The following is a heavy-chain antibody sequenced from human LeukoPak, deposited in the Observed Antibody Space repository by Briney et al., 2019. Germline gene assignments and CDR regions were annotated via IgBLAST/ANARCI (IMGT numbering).Heavy chain of an antibody. J-gene: IGHJ5*02. V-gene: IGHV1-8*01. CDR3: ARGVGRLLRTLRYNWNGRVDP. D-gene: IGHD1-20*01. CDR1: GYTFTSYD. Sequence: ASVKVSCKASGYTFTSYDINWMRQATGQGLEWMGWMNPNSGNTGYAQKFQGRVTMTRNTSISTAYMELSSLRSEDTAVYYCARGVGRLLRTLRYNWNGRVDPWGQGTLVTVSS. CDR2: MNPNSGNT.